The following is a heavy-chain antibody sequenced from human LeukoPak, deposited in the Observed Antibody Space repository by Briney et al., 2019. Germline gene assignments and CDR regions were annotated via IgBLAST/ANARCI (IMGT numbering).Heavy chain of an antibody. D-gene: IGHD3-10*01. V-gene: IGHV3-23*01. CDR3: AKSTYGSGRHAFDI. Sequence: GGSLRLSCTASGFTFSSYAMSWVRQAPGKGLEWVSAISGSGGSTYYADSVKGRFTISRDNSKNTLYLQMNSLRAEDAAVYYCAKSTYGSGRHAFDIWGQGTMVTVSS. CDR2: ISGSGGST. J-gene: IGHJ3*02. CDR1: GFTFSSYA.